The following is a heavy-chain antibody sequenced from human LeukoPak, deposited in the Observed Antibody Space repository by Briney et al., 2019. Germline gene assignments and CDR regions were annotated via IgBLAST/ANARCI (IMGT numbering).Heavy chain of an antibody. V-gene: IGHV4-39*07. CDR1: GGSISSSSYY. J-gene: IGHJ2*01. D-gene: IGHD6-13*01. CDR3: ARRGIAAAGTESDWYFDL. Sequence: SETLSLTCTVSGGSISSSSYYWGWIRQPPGKGLEWIGSIYYSGSTYYNPSLKSRVTISVDTSKNQFSLKLCSVTAADTAVYYCARRGIAAAGTESDWYFDLWGRGTLVTVSS. CDR2: IYYSGST.